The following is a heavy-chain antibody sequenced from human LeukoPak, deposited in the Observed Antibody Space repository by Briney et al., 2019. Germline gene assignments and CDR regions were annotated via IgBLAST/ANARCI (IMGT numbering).Heavy chain of an antibody. J-gene: IGHJ5*02. V-gene: IGHV4-31*03. D-gene: IGHD1-20*01. CDR2: IHYSGSI. Sequence: PSQTLSLTCTVSGGSISSGGYYWSWIRQHPGKGLEWIVYIHYSGSIYHNPSLKSRVTISVDTSKIQFSLKLSSVTAADTALYYCARANYITGTTGGFDPWGQGTLVTVSS. CDR1: GGSISSGGYY. CDR3: ARANYITGTTGGFDP.